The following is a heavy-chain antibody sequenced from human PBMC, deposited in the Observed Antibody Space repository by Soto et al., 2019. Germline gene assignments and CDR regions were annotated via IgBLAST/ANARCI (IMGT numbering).Heavy chain of an antibody. J-gene: IGHJ5*02. D-gene: IGHD6-13*01. CDR1: GYTFTDYT. Sequence: ASVKVSCKASGYTFTDYTMHWVRQAPGQRLEWMGWINTGNGNTKYSQKFQGRVTITRDTSASTAYMELSSLRSEDTALYYCARDSRSWYSNWFDPWGQGTQVTAPQ. CDR2: INTGNGNT. V-gene: IGHV1-3*04. CDR3: ARDSRSWYSNWFDP.